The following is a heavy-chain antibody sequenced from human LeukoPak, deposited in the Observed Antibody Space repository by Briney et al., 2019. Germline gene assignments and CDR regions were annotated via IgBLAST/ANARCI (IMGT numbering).Heavy chain of an antibody. CDR2: IIPIFGTA. D-gene: IGHD3-22*01. CDR3: ASAERNYHDSSGYYPPARA. CDR1: GYTFTGYY. Sequence: SVKVSCKASGYTFTGYYMHWVRQAPGQGLEWMGGIIPIFGTANYAQKFQGRVTITADESTSTAYMELSSLRSEDTAVYYCASAERNYHDSSGYYPPARAWGQGTLVTVSS. J-gene: IGHJ4*02. V-gene: IGHV1-69*13.